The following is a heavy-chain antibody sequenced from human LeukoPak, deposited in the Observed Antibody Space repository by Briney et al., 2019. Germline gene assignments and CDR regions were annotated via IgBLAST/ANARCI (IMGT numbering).Heavy chain of an antibody. CDR1: GRSVSSGSYY. CDR3: ARVPAAMFNLDY. CDR2: IYYSGST. D-gene: IGHD2-2*01. V-gene: IGHV4-61*01. Sequence: SETLSLTCTVSGRSVSSGSYYWSWIRQPPGKGLEWIGYIYYSGSTNYNPSLKSRVTISVDTSKNQFSLKLSSVTAADTAVYYCARVPAAMFNLDYWGQGTLVTVSS. J-gene: IGHJ4*02.